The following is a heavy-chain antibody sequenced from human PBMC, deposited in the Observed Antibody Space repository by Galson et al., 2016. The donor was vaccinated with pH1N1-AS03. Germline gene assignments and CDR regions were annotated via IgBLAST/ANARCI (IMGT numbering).Heavy chain of an antibody. J-gene: IGHJ4*02. Sequence: SVKVSCKASGYIFAVYYIHWVRQAPGQGLEWLGRINPNTGVTNFGQKVQGRVTITADESTTTTYMELHSLTSEDTAVFYCAKSTTSNWYDLFDSWGQGSLVIVSS. D-gene: IGHD2-2*01. CDR1: GYIFAVYY. CDR3: AKSTTSNWYDLFDS. CDR2: INPNTGVT. V-gene: IGHV1-2*06.